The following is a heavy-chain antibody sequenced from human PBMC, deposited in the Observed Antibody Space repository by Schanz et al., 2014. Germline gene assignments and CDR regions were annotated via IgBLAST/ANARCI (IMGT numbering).Heavy chain of an antibody. CDR3: AKKGVGSSDSYYNYGMDV. CDR2: IIPVVGSA. D-gene: IGHD1-26*01. J-gene: IGHJ6*02. CDR1: GGTFRSYT. Sequence: QVQLVQSGTEVKKPGSSVKISCKVSGGTFRSYTISWVRQAPGQGLEWMGGIIPVVGSAHYAQKFQGRVAVTADTSTTTAYLELRSLGVEDTAVYYCAKKGVGSSDSYYNYGMDVWGQGT. V-gene: IGHV1-69*08.